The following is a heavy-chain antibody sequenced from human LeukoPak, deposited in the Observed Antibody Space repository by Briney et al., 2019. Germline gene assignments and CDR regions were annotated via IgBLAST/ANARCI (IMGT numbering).Heavy chain of an antibody. J-gene: IGHJ5*02. V-gene: IGHV1-18*01. D-gene: IGHD3-10*01. CDR1: GYTFTSYG. CDR2: ISAYNGNT. CDR3: ARAGILWFGKNNWFDP. Sequence: ASVKVSCKASGYTFTSYGISWVRQAPGQGLEWTGWISAYNGNTNYAQKLQGRVTMTTDTSTSTAYMELRSLRSDDTAVYYCARAGILWFGKNNWFDPWGQGTLVTVSS.